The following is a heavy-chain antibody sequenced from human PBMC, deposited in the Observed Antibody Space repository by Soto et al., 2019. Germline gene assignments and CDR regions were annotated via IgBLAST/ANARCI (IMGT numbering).Heavy chain of an antibody. Sequence: QVQLVESGGGVVQPGRSLRLSCAGSGFTFTSSGMHWVRQAPGKGLEWVAVISYDGGNKYYGDSVRGRVTISRDNSNNTLYLEMKSRRVEDSAVYYCAKVRFGRGILSNTMDVWGQGTTVNV. D-gene: IGHD3-16*01. CDR1: GFTFTSSG. V-gene: IGHV3-30*18. CDR3: AKVRFGRGILSNTMDV. CDR2: ISYDGGNK. J-gene: IGHJ6*02.